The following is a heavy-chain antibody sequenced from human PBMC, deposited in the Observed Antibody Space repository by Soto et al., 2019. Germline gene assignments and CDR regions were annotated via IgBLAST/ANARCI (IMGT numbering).Heavy chain of an antibody. Sequence: PGRFLRVSCAAAGVTCSSYGMHWVRQAPGKGLEWVAVIWYDGSNKYYADSVKGRFTISRDNSKNTLYLQMNSLRAEDTAVYYCARDNRATSTSWFDPWGQGTLVTVSS. CDR3: ARDNRATSTSWFDP. CDR1: GVTCSSYG. CDR2: IWYDGSNK. D-gene: IGHD1-26*01. V-gene: IGHV3-33*01. J-gene: IGHJ5*02.